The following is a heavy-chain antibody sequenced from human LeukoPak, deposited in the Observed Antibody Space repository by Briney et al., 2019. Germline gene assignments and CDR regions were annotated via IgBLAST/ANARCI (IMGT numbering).Heavy chain of an antibody. D-gene: IGHD3-9*01. CDR3: AGAYYDILTGYDYYYYMDV. CDR2: ISSSSSYI. Sequence: GGSLRLSCAASGFTFSSYSMNWVRQAPGKGLEGVSSISSSSSYIYYADSVKGRFTISRDNAKNSLYLQMNSLRAEDTAVYYCAGAYYDILTGYDYYYYMDVWGKGTTVTISS. CDR1: GFTFSSYS. J-gene: IGHJ6*03. V-gene: IGHV3-21*01.